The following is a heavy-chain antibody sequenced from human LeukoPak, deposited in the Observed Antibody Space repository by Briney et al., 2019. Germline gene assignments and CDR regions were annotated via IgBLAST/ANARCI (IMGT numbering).Heavy chain of an antibody. CDR2: ISGSGGST. J-gene: IGHJ4*02. Sequence: GGSLRLSCAASGFTFSSYAMSWVRQAPGKGLEWVSAISGSGGSTYYADSVKGRYTISRDNSKNTLYLQMNSLRAEDTAVYYCAKDFLGSYYLLGIFDYWGQGTLVTVSS. V-gene: IGHV3-23*01. CDR1: GFTFSSYA. D-gene: IGHD3-16*01. CDR3: AKDFLGSYYLLGIFDY.